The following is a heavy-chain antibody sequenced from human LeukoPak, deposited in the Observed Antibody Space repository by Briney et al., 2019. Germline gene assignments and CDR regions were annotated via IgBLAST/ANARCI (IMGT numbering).Heavy chain of an antibody. CDR3: ARAYTNGPFYFDY. Sequence: GGSLRLSCAASGFTFSSYSMNWVRQAPGKGLEWVSSISSSSSYIYYADSVKGRFTISRDNAKNSLYLQMNSLRAEDTAVYYCARAYTNGPFYFDYWGQGMLVTVSP. V-gene: IGHV3-21*01. CDR1: GFTFSSYS. D-gene: IGHD2-8*01. J-gene: IGHJ4*02. CDR2: ISSSSSYI.